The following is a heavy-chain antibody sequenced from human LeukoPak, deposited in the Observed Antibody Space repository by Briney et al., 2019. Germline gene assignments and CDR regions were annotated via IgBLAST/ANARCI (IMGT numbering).Heavy chain of an antibody. CDR2: INRDESST. Sequence: GGSLRLSCAASGFTFSSYGMHWVRQAPGKGLVWVSRINRDESSTSYADSVKGRFTISRDNAKNTLYLQMNSLRAEDTAVYYCARVLLEREARWGQGTLVTVSS. CDR3: ARVLLEREAR. J-gene: IGHJ4*02. D-gene: IGHD1-1*01. V-gene: IGHV3-74*01. CDR1: GFTFSSYG.